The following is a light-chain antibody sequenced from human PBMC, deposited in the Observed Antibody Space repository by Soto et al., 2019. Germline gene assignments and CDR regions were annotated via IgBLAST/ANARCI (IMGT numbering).Light chain of an antibody. CDR1: QTVHSGY. V-gene: IGKV3-20*01. CDR2: GVS. CDR3: QHYGGSPYT. J-gene: IGKJ5*01. Sequence: EIVLTQSPGTLSLSPGEGATLSCWASQTVHSGYLAWYQHKRGQTPSLLMYGVSARAIGIPDRFRGSGSGTHFTLTISRLEPGDVAVYFCQHYGGSPYTFGQGTRVEI.